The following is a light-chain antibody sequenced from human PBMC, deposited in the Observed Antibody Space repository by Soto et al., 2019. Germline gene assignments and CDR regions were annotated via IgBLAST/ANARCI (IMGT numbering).Light chain of an antibody. CDR1: QSISNW. CDR2: DAS. Sequence: DIQITQSPSTLPASVGDRVTITCRASQSISNWLAWYQQKQGKAPKLLIYDASSLESGVPSRFSGSGSGTEFTLTISSLQPDDFATYFCQQYNSYWGTFGQGTKVDIK. V-gene: IGKV1-5*01. CDR3: QQYNSYWGT. J-gene: IGKJ1*01.